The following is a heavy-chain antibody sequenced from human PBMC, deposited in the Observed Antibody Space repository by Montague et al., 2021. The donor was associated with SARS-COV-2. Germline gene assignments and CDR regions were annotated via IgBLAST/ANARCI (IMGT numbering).Heavy chain of an antibody. CDR1: GGSFSRYN. D-gene: IGHD2-2*02. V-gene: IGHV4-34*01. Sequence: SETLSLTCAVSGGSFSRYNWSWIRQPPGKGLEWIGEISQSGNTKYNPSLKSRVSISLDTSRNQFSLKVSSVTAADTAIYYCARLGDGIVPSPILGLGPYYSFYGMDVWGQGTTVTVSS. CDR3: ARLGDGIVPSPILGLGPYYSFYGMDV. J-gene: IGHJ6*02. CDR2: ISQSGNT.